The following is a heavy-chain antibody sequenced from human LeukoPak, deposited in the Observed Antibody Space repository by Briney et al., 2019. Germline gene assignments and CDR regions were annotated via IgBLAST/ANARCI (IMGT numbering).Heavy chain of an antibody. Sequence: ASVKVSCKASGYTFTSYAMNWVRQAPGQGLEWMGWINTNTGNPTYAQGFTGRFVFSLDTSVSTAYLQISSLKAEDTAVYYCAREGYSSSWYAYYYYYYMDVWGKGTTVTVSS. V-gene: IGHV7-4-1*02. CDR1: GYTFTSYA. CDR3: AREGYSSSWYAYYYYYYMDV. CDR2: INTNTGNP. J-gene: IGHJ6*03. D-gene: IGHD6-13*01.